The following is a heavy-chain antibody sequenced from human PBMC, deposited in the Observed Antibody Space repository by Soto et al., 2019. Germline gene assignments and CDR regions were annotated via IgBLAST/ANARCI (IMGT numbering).Heavy chain of an antibody. Sequence: HPGGSLRLSCAASGFTFTNYWMHWVRQVPGKGLVWVSRIDGVRTGTSYSDSVRGRFTIPRDNAENTLYLQMNSLRAEDTAVYNCTTVFESGGQGTPVNVST. CDR2: IDGVRTGT. CDR3: TTVFES. D-gene: IGHD3-3*01. V-gene: IGHV3-74*01. CDR1: GFTFTNYW. J-gene: IGHJ1*01.